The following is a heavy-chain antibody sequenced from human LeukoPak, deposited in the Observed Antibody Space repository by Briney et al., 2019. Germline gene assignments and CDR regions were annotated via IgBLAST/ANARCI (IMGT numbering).Heavy chain of an antibody. CDR3: ASTAYYYGSGTDY. CDR1: GDSISNYY. CDR2: IYTSGST. Sequence: SETLSLTCTVSGDSISNYYWSWIRQPAGKGLEWIGRIYTSGSTNYNPSLKSRVTMSVDTSKNQFSLKLSSVTAADTAVYYCASTAYYYGSGTDYWGQGTLVTVSS. V-gene: IGHV4-4*07. J-gene: IGHJ4*02. D-gene: IGHD3-10*01.